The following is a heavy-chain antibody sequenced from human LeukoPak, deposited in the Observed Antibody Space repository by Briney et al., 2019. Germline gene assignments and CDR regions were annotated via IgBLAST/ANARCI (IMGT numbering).Heavy chain of an antibody. J-gene: IGHJ6*04. CDR2: ISYDGSNK. V-gene: IGHV3-30*18. CDR3: AKELGSHSTPPGGMDV. CDR1: GFTFSSYG. D-gene: IGHD6-13*01. Sequence: GGSLRLSCAASGFTFSSYGMHWVRQAPGKGLEWVAVISYDGSNKYYADSVKGRFTISRDNSKNTLYLQMNSLRAEDTAVYYCAKELGSHSTPPGGMDVWGKGTTVTVSS.